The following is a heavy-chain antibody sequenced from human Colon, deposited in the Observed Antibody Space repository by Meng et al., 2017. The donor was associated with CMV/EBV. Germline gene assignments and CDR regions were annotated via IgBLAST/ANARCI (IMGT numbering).Heavy chain of an antibody. D-gene: IGHD6-6*01. J-gene: IGHJ4*02. CDR3: ARDPAPARTGAYFDF. V-gene: IGHV1-46*01. CDR1: GYTFSSYY. Sequence: SGYTFSSYYIPWMRQRPGQGPEWMGIIRPSAGTTNYAQRFQGRVSMTRDTSTSTLYMELSGLRSEDTALYYCARDPAPARTGAYFDFWGQGTLVTVSS. CDR2: IRPSAGTT.